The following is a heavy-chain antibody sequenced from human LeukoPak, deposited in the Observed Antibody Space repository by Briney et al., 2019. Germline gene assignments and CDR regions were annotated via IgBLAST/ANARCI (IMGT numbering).Heavy chain of an antibody. V-gene: IGHV4-39*01. CDR3: SSVDTALHYYYGMDV. D-gene: IGHD5-18*01. J-gene: IGHJ6*02. CDR1: GGSISSSSYY. CDR2: IYYSGST. Sequence: SETLSLTCTVSGGSISSSSYYWGWIRQPPGKGLEWIGSIYYSGSTYYNPSLKSRVTISVDTSENQFSLKLSSVTAADTAVYYCSSVDTALHYYYGMDVWGQGTTVTVSS.